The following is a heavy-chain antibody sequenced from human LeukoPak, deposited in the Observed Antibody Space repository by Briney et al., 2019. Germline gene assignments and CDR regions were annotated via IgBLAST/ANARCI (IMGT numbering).Heavy chain of an antibody. V-gene: IGHV3-48*02. Sequence: GGSLRLSCAASGFTFSSYSMNWVRQAPGKGLEWVSYISSSSSTIYYADSVKGRFTISRDNAKNSLYLQMNSPRDEDTAVYYCARAINGYNSYYFDYWGQGTLVTVSS. CDR2: ISSSSSTI. J-gene: IGHJ4*02. CDR1: GFTFSSYS. D-gene: IGHD5-24*01. CDR3: ARAINGYNSYYFDY.